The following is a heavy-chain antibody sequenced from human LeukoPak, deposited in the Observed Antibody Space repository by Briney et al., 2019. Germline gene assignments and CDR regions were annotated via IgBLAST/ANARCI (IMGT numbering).Heavy chain of an antibody. V-gene: IGHV1-2*02. CDR3: ARDHRVGGFFNIDY. CDR2: INPNSGGT. J-gene: IGHJ4*02. D-gene: IGHD3-16*01. Sequence: GASVKVSCKASGYTFTGYYMHWVRQAPGQGLEWMGWINPNSGGTNHAQKFQGRVTMTRDTSISTAYMELSRLRSDDTAVYYCARDHRVGGFFNIDYWGQGTLVTVSS. CDR1: GYTFTGYY.